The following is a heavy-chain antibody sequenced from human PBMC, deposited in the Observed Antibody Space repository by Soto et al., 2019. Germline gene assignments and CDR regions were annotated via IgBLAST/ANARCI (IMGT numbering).Heavy chain of an antibody. V-gene: IGHV2-5*01. J-gene: IGHJ4*02. D-gene: IGHD5-12*01. Sequence: QITXQESGPTLVKPTQTLTLTCTFSGFSFTXAGVAVGWIRQTPGGALEWLTLIYYNDDRRFSPSLKTRLTITGDTSKNQVVLSLTNVDPGDTATYFCAHSDGGYEIIYFDFWGQGIPVTVSS. CDR1: GFSFTXAGVA. CDR3: AHSDGGYEIIYFDF. CDR2: IYYNDDR.